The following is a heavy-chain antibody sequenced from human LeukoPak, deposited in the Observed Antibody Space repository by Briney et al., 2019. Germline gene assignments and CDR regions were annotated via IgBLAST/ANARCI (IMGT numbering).Heavy chain of an antibody. CDR3: ARLSCSDAVCPTLPYNHFDP. J-gene: IGHJ5*02. V-gene: IGHV4-4*09. CDR2: IYTSGST. Sequence: SETLSLTCTVSGGSISSYYWSWIRQPPGKGLEWIGYIYTSGSTNYNPSLKSRVTISVDTSKNQFSLRLSSVTAADTAVYYCARLSCSDAVCPTLPYNHFDPWGQRTLVIVST. CDR1: GGSISSYY. D-gene: IGHD2-15*01.